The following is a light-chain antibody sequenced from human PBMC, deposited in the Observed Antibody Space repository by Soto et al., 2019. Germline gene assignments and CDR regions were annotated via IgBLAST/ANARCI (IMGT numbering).Light chain of an antibody. V-gene: IGKV3-15*01. Sequence: EVVMTQSPATLSVSPGERATLSCRASRGIGSTLAWYQQKPGHTPRLLIYDTSTRATGVPARFIGSASGTEFTLTITSLQSEDFAIYYCQHYVTWPLAFGGGTRVENK. CDR3: QHYVTWPLA. CDR1: RGIGST. CDR2: DTS. J-gene: IGKJ4*01.